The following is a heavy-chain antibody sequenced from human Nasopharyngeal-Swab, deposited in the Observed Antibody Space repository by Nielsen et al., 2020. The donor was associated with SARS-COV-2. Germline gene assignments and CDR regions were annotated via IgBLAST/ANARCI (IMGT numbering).Heavy chain of an antibody. J-gene: IGHJ4*02. D-gene: IGHD5-18*01. V-gene: IGHV3-9*01. Sequence: SLKISCAASGFTFDDYAMHWVRQAPGKGLEWVSGISWNSGSIGYADSVKGRFTISRDNAKNSLYLQINSLRAEDTALYYCAKLIDTAMVTDYWGQGTLVTVSS. CDR2: ISWNSGSI. CDR1: GFTFDDYA. CDR3: AKLIDTAMVTDY.